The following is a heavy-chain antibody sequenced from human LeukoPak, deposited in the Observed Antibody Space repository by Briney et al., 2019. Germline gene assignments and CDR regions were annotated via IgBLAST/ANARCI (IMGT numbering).Heavy chain of an antibody. CDR1: GYTFTGYY. Sequence: GASVKVSCKASGYTFTGYYMHWVRQAPGQGLEWMGRINPNSGGTNYAQKFQGRVTMTRDTSISTAYMELSRLRSDDTAVYYCARADQNYDFWSGYSDYWGQGTLVTVSS. CDR2: INPNSGGT. V-gene: IGHV1-2*06. CDR3: ARADQNYDFWSGYSDY. D-gene: IGHD3-3*01. J-gene: IGHJ4*02.